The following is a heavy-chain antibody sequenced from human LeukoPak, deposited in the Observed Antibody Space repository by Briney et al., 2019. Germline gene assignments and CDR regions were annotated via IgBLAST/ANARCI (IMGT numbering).Heavy chain of an antibody. Sequence: QPGGSLRLSCAASGFTFSSYSMNWVCQAPGKGLEWVSYISSSSSTIYYADSVKGRFTISRDNAKNSLYLQMNSLRAEDTAVYYCARDETTDDTGMDVWGQGTTVTVSS. CDR1: GFTFSSYS. J-gene: IGHJ6*02. CDR2: ISSSSSTI. D-gene: IGHD1-7*01. CDR3: ARDETTDDTGMDV. V-gene: IGHV3-48*01.